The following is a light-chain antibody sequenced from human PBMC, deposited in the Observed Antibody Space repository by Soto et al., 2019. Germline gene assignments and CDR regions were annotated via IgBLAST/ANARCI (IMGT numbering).Light chain of an antibody. CDR2: DAS. V-gene: IGKV1-5*01. J-gene: IGKJ1*01. CDR3: QQYNSYSWT. CDR1: QSISSW. Sequence: DIQMTQSPSTLSASVGDRVTITCRASQSISSWLAWYQQKPGKAPNLLIYDASSLESGVPSRFGGSGSGTEFTLAISCVQPHDFATYYCQQYNSYSWTFGQGTKVEI.